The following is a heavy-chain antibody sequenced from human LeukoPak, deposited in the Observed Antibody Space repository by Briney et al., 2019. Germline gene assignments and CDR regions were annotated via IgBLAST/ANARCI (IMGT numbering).Heavy chain of an antibody. CDR2: IYHSGST. J-gene: IGHJ4*02. CDR3: ARRVLRNYYFDY. D-gene: IGHD2/OR15-2a*01. CDR1: GYSLSSGYY. V-gene: IGHV4-38-2*02. Sequence: SETLSLTCTVSGYSLSSGYYWGWTRQPPGKGLEWIGSIYHSGSTYYNLSLKSRVTISVDTSKNQFSLKLSSVTAADTAVYYCARRVLRNYYFDYWGQGTLVTVSS.